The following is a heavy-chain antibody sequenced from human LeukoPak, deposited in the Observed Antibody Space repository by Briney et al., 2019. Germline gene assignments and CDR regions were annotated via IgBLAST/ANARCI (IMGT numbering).Heavy chain of an antibody. J-gene: IGHJ4*02. V-gene: IGHV1-18*01. D-gene: IGHD5-12*01. Sequence: ASVKVSCKPSVYTFTIYGISWGRPAPGQGLGWVGWISAYKGNTNYAQKLQGRVTMTTDTSTSTAYMELRSLRSDDTAVYYCATMLANWGQGTLVTVSS. CDR1: VYTFTIYG. CDR2: ISAYKGNT. CDR3: ATMLAN.